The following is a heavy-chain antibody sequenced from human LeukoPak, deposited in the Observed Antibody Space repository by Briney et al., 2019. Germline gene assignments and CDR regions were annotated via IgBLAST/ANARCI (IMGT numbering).Heavy chain of an antibody. D-gene: IGHD6-13*01. V-gene: IGHV4-39*07. CDR3: ARDRWQQLIPGHFDY. CDR2: IYFSGGT. Sequence: SETLSLTCTVSGDSISSSNCYWGWIRQPPGKGLEWIGSIYFSGGTYYNPSLKSRVTISVDTSKNQFSLKLSSVTAADTAVYYCARDRWQQLIPGHFDYWGQGTLVTVSS. CDR1: GDSISSSNCY. J-gene: IGHJ4*02.